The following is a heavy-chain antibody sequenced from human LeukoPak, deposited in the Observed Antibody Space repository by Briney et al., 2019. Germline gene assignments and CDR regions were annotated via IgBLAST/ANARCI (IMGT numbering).Heavy chain of an antibody. D-gene: IGHD1-7*01. J-gene: IGHJ3*02. CDR1: GGSISSSSYY. CDR3: ARLITGTTTAFDI. CDR2: IYYSGST. V-gene: IGHV4-39*07. Sequence: SETLSLTCTVSGGSISSSSYYWGWIRHPPGKGLEWIGSIYYSGSTYYNPSLKSRVTISVDTSKNQFSLKLSSVTAADTAVYYCARLITGTTTAFDIWGQGTMVTVSS.